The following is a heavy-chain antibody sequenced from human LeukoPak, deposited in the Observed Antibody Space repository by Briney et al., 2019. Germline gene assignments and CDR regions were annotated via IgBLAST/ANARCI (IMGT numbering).Heavy chain of an antibody. J-gene: IGHJ1*01. CDR3: AKRNAAAGTPTTRH. V-gene: IGHV3-23*01. CDR1: GFTFSSYA. Sequence: GGSLRLSCTASGFTFSSYAMSWVRQAPGKGLEWVSAISGSGGSTYYADSVKGRFTISRDNSKNTLYLQMNSLRAEDTAVYYCAKRNAAAGTPTTRHWGQGTLVTVSS. CDR2: ISGSGGST. D-gene: IGHD6-13*01.